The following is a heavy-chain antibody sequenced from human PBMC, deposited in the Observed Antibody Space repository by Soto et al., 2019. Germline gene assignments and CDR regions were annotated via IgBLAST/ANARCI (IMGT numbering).Heavy chain of an antibody. CDR1: GFTFSNAW. CDR3: AKASRGYTYGFDAFDI. J-gene: IGHJ3*02. Sequence: GGSLRLSCAASGFTFSNAWMSWVRPAPGKGLEWVSTIGGSGDSTNYADSVKGRFTISRDTSKNTLYLQMNSLRAEDTAVYYCAKASRGYTYGFDAFDIWGQGTMVTVSS. D-gene: IGHD5-18*01. CDR2: IGGSGDST. V-gene: IGHV3-23*01.